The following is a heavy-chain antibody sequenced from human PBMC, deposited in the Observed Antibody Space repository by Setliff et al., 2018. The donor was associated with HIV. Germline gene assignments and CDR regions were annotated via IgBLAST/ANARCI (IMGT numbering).Heavy chain of an antibody. CDR2: IPHNGGT. CDR1: GYSIGSGSF. D-gene: IGHD4-17*01. Sequence: LETLSLTCAVSGYSIGSGSFWGWIRQPPGKGLEWIATIPHNGGTYYNPDPSLTGRVTISLDTSKNQFSLKLAFVTAADTAVYYCARYSTLTTNFDYWG. J-gene: IGHJ4*01. V-gene: IGHV4-38-2*01. CDR3: ARYSTLTTNFDY.